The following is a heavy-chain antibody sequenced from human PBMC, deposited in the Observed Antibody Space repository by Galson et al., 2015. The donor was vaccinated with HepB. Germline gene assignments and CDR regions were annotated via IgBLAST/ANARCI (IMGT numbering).Heavy chain of an antibody. D-gene: IGHD3-10*01. CDR1: GSTFPSYY. J-gene: IGHJ6*03. CDR3: ARETAMVQGVVYYYYMDV. CDR2: INPSGGST. Sequence: QSGDEAIQPGESLKIPCRASGSTFPSYYMHRVRQASEQGLEWMGIINPSGGSTSYAQKFQGRVTMTSDTSTSTVYMELSSLRSDDTAVYFGARETAMVQGVVYYYYMDVWGKGTTVTVSS. V-gene: IGHV1-46*03.